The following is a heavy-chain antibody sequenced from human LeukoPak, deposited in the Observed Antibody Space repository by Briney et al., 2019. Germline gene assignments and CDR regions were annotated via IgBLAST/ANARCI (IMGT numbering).Heavy chain of an antibody. D-gene: IGHD7-27*01. CDR1: GFTFSSYA. Sequence: GGSLRLSCAASGFTFSSYAMSWVRQAPGKGLEWVSGISKSGGSSYYADSVKGRFTISRDNSKNTLFLQMNSLRTEDTAVYYCARDLLGMDYWGQGTLVTVSS. V-gene: IGHV3-23*01. CDR3: ARDLLGMDY. CDR2: ISKSGGSS. J-gene: IGHJ4*02.